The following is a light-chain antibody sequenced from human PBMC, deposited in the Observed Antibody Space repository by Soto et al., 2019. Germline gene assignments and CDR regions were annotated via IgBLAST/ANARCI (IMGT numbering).Light chain of an antibody. J-gene: IGKJ4*01. V-gene: IGKV3-20*01. CDR3: PQYGSSPA. CDR2: GAS. CDR1: QSVTSSY. Sequence: PGERATLSCRASQSVTSSYLAWYQQKPGQAPRLLIYGASSRATGIPDRFSGSGSGTDFTLTISRLEPEDFAVYYCPQYGSSPAFGGGTKVEIK.